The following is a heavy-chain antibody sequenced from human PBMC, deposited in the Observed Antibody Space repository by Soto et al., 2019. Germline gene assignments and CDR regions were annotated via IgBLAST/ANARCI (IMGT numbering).Heavy chain of an antibody. CDR2: MNPNSGNT. Sequence: QVQLVQSGAEVKKPGASVKVSCKASGYTFTSYDINWVRQAAGQGLEWMGWMNPNSGNTGYAQKVQGRVTTTRNTTKSTAYMERTSLRSEDTAVYYCARTLYGDNVDYWGQGTLVTVSS. D-gene: IGHD4-17*01. J-gene: IGHJ4*02. CDR3: ARTLYGDNVDY. V-gene: IGHV1-8*01. CDR1: GYTFTSYD.